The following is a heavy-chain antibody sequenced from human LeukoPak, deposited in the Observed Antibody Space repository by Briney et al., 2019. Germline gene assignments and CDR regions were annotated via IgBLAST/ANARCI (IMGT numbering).Heavy chain of an antibody. V-gene: IGHV3-23*01. CDR3: AKGRTVLLWFEALLPFDY. Sequence: GGSLRLSCAASGSTFSSYGMSWVRQAPGKGLEWVSAISGSGGSTYYADSVKGRFTISRDNSKNTLYLQMNSLRAEDTAVYYCAKGRTVLLWFEALLPFDYWGQGTLVTVSS. CDR1: GSTFSSYG. D-gene: IGHD3-10*01. J-gene: IGHJ4*02. CDR2: ISGSGGST.